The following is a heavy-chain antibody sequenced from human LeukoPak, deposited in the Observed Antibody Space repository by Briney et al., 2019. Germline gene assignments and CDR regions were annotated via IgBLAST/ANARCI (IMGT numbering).Heavy chain of an antibody. D-gene: IGHD3-22*01. CDR2: ISVRSNYI. J-gene: IGHJ4*02. CDR3: VRLRRNSDTSGFYYYYDF. CDR1: GFTFSDYS. V-gene: IGHV3-21*01. Sequence: GGSLRLSCAAPGFTFSDYSINWVRQAPGKGLEWVSSISVRSNYIYYADSVRGRFRISRDDARDSLYLQMNSLRAEDTAVYYCVRLRRNSDTSGFYYYYDFWGQGTLVTVSS.